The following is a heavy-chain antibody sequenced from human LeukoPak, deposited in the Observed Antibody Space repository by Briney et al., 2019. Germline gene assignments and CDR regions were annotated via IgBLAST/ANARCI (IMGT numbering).Heavy chain of an antibody. CDR2: IYHSGST. CDR1: GYSISSGYY. D-gene: IGHD3-22*01. J-gene: IGHJ4*02. CDR3: ARPWFYLDY. Sequence: SETLSLTCAVSGYSISSGYYWGWIRQPPGKGLEWIGSIYHSGSTYYNPSLKSRVTISVDTSKNQFSLKLSSVTAADTAVYYCARPWFYLDYWGQGTLVTVSS. V-gene: IGHV4-38-2*01.